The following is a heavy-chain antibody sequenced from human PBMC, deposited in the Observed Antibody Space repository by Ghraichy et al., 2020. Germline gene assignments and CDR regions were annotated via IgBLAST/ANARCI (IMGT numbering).Heavy chain of an antibody. Sequence: ASVKVSCKTSGYTFTGYGISWVRQAPGQGLEWMGWISTYNGNTISAQKLQGRVTMTSDTSTTTAYMELRSLRSDDTAVYYCARVPLTGGGSFDIWGQGTMVTVSS. D-gene: IGHD7-27*01. CDR2: ISTYNGNT. CDR3: ARVPLTGGGSFDI. J-gene: IGHJ3*02. V-gene: IGHV1-18*01. CDR1: GYTFTGYG.